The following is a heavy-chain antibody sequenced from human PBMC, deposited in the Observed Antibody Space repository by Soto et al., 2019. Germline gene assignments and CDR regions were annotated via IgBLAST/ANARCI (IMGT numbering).Heavy chain of an antibody. J-gene: IGHJ5*02. CDR3: ARDFTVPNWFDP. CDR2: IIPIFGTA. V-gene: IGHV1-69*13. D-gene: IGHD4-17*01. Sequence: ASVKVSCKASGGTFSSYAISWVRQAPGQGLEWMGGIIPIFGTANYAQKFQGRVTITADESTSTAYMELSSLRSEDTAVYYCARDFTVPNWFDPWGQGTLVTVSS. CDR1: GGTFSSYA.